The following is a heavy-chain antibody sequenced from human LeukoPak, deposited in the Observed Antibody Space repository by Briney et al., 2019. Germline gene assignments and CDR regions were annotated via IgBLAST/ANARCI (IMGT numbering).Heavy chain of an antibody. D-gene: IGHD3-10*01. CDR1: GGSISSSSYY. V-gene: IGHV4-39*01. CDR2: IYYSGST. J-gene: IGHJ6*03. Sequence: SETLSLTCTVSGGSISSSSYYWGWIRQPPGKGLEWIGSIYYSGSTYYNPSLKSRVTISVDTSKNQFSLKLSSVTAADTAVYYCARYGSGSYYNPYYYYYMDVWGKGTTVTISS. CDR3: ARYGSGSYYNPYYYYYMDV.